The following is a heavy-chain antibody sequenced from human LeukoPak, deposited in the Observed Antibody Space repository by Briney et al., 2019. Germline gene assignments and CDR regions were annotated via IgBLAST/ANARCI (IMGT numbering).Heavy chain of an antibody. CDR1: GGSVSSGSYY. J-gene: IGHJ4*02. CDR3: ARNYYDSSGYYYNDY. D-gene: IGHD3-22*01. V-gene: IGHV4-31*03. Sequence: PSETLSLTCTVSGGSVSSGSYYWSWIRQHPGKGLEWIGYSYHTGTIYYNPSLKSRLTISVDTSKNQFSLKLSSVTAADTAVYYCARNYYDSSGYYYNDYWGQGILVTVSS. CDR2: SYHTGTI.